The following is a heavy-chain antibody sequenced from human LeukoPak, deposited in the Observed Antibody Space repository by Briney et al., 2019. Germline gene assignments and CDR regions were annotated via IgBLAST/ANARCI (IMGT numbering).Heavy chain of an antibody. CDR3: ARRPSSSAPWFDP. CDR2: IIPILGIA. CDR1: GGTFSSYA. J-gene: IGHJ5*02. Sequence: SVKVSCKASGGTFSSYAISWVRQAPGQGLEWMGRIIPILGIANYAQKFQGRVTITADKSTGTAYMELSSLRSEDTAVYYCARRPSSSAPWFDPWGQGTLVTVSS. D-gene: IGHD6-13*01. V-gene: IGHV1-69*04.